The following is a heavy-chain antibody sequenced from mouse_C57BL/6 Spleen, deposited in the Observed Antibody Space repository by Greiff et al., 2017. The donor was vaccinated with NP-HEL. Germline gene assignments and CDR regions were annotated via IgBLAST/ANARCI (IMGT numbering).Heavy chain of an antibody. Sequence: DVQLVESGGGLVQPGGSLKLSCAASGFTFSDYYMYWVRQTPEKRLEWVAYISNGGGSTYYPDTVKGRFTISRDNAKNTLYLQMSRLKSEDTAMYYCARRNYPWYFDYWGQGTTLTVSS. CDR1: GFTFSDYY. D-gene: IGHD1-1*01. CDR3: ARRNYPWYFDY. J-gene: IGHJ2*01. CDR2: ISNGGGST. V-gene: IGHV5-12*01.